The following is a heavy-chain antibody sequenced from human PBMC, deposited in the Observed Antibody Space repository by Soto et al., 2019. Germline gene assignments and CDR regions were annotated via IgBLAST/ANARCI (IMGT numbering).Heavy chain of an antibody. Sequence: SETLSLTCTVSGGSIISYYCIFVRQPPGKGLEWIGYIYYSGSTNYNPSLKSRVTISIDTSKNQFSLKLSSVTAADTAVYYCARDIAGSWFDPWGQGTLVTVSS. V-gene: IGHV4-59*01. CDR1: GGSIISYY. CDR3: ARDIAGSWFDP. CDR2: IYYSGST. D-gene: IGHD1-26*01. J-gene: IGHJ5*02.